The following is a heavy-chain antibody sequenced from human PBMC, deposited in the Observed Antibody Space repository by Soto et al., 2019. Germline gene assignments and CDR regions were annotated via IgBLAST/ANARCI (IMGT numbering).Heavy chain of an antibody. D-gene: IGHD3-10*01. CDR3: ARGRGYYYGSGSYYRPHYFDY. CDR2: INHSGST. J-gene: IGHJ4*02. Sequence: RQPPGKGLEWIGEINHSGSTNYNPYRKSRVTISVDTSMNQFSLNLSSVTAADTAVYYCARGRGYYYGSGSYYRPHYFDYWGQGTLVTVSS. V-gene: IGHV4-34*01.